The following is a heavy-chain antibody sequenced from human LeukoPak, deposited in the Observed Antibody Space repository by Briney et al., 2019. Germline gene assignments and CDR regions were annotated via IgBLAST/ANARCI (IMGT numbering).Heavy chain of an antibody. CDR1: GFTFSSYW. D-gene: IGHD3-10*01. CDR3: ASPSYHDYYALT. Sequence: PGGSLRLSCAASGFTFSSYWMSWVRQAPGKGLEWVSSISSSSTRYIYYADSVKGRFTISRDNAKNSLYLQMNSLRAEDTAVYYCASPSYHDYYALTWGQGTLVTVSS. CDR2: ISSSSTRYI. V-gene: IGHV3-21*01. J-gene: IGHJ5*02.